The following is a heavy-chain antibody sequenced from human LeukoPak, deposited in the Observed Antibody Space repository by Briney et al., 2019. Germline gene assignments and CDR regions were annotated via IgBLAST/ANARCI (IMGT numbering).Heavy chain of an antibody. V-gene: IGHV6-1*01. CDR3: ARDHPSYSSSSYGMDV. CDR1: GYSVTSNSAA. D-gene: IGHD6-6*01. J-gene: IGHJ6*02. CDR2: TYYRSTRYN. Sequence: SQTLSLTCTISGYSVTSNSAAWNWIRQSPSRDLEWLVRTYYRSTRYNEYALSVKGRITITPDTSKNQFSLQLNSVTPEDTAVYYCARDHPSYSSSSYGMDVWGQRTTVTVSS.